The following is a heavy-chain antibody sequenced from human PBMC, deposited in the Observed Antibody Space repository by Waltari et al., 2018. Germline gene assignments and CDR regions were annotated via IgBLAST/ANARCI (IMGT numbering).Heavy chain of an antibody. CDR1: GFTFSSYS. Sequence: EVQLVESGGGLVQPGGSLRLSCAASGFTFSSYSMNWVRQAPGKGLEWVSYISSSSSTIYYADSVKGRFTISRDNAKNSLYLQMNSLRAEDTAVYYCAKELHDYGDLSPFDYWGQGTLVTVSS. D-gene: IGHD4-17*01. J-gene: IGHJ4*02. V-gene: IGHV3-48*01. CDR3: AKELHDYGDLSPFDY. CDR2: ISSSSSTI.